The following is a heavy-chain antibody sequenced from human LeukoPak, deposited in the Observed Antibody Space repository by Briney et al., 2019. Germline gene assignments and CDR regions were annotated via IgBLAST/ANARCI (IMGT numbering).Heavy chain of an antibody. Sequence: GGSLRLSCAASGFTFNTYTMSWVRQAPGRGLEWVSGISGSGDSTYYADAVRGRFTISRDNSKNTLYLQMNSLRAEDTALYYCARREQQLIIEPFDYRGQGTLVTVSS. D-gene: IGHD6-13*01. CDR3: ARREQQLIIEPFDY. J-gene: IGHJ4*02. CDR1: GFTFNTYT. CDR2: ISGSGDST. V-gene: IGHV3-23*01.